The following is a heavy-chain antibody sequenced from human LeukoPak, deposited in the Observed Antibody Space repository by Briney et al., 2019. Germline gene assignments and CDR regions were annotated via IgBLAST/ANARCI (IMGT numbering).Heavy chain of an antibody. J-gene: IGHJ4*02. D-gene: IGHD5-12*01. CDR1: EFTFSGYW. V-gene: IGHV3-7*02. Sequence: AGGSLRLSCAASEFTFSGYWMSWFRQAPGKGLEWVATIKQDGSETDYVDSVKGRFTISRDNAKNSLYLQMNSPRIEDTAVYYCARAQWRRPDYWGQGTLVTVSS. CDR2: IKQDGSET. CDR3: ARAQWRRPDY.